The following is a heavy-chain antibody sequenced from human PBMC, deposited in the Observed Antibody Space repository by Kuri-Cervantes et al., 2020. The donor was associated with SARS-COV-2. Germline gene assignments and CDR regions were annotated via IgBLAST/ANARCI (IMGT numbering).Heavy chain of an antibody. Sequence: LSLTCAASGFTFSDYYMSWIRQAPGKGLEWVSYISSSGSTIYYADSVKGRFTISRDNAKNSLYLHMNSLRGDDTAVYYCARVAGEGPIYYYYMDVWGKGTTVTVSS. J-gene: IGHJ6*03. V-gene: IGHV3-11*04. CDR3: ARVAGEGPIYYYYMDV. CDR2: ISSSGSTI. CDR1: GFTFSDYY. D-gene: IGHD2-21*01.